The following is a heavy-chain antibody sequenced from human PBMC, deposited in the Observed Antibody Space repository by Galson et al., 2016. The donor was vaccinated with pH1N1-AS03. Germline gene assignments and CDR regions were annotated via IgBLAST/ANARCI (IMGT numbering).Heavy chain of an antibody. J-gene: IGHJ4*02. Sequence: QSGAEVKKPGESLKISCKTSGYIFTSYWVAWVRHMPGKGLEWMGIIYPGDSDTRYSPSFQGQVTISADRSINTAYLQWSSLMASDTAIYYCARQFRGRGYDFGKDYWGQGTLVTVSS. D-gene: IGHD5-12*01. CDR1: GYIFTSYW. CDR3: ARQFRGRGYDFGKDY. V-gene: IGHV5-51*01. CDR2: IYPGDSDT.